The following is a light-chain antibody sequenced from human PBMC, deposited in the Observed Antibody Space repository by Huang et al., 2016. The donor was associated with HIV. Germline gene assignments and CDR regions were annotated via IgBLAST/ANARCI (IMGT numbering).Light chain of an antibody. V-gene: IGKV1-39*01. CDR2: IAS. CDR3: QQSHTTPWT. Sequence: DIQMTQSPSSLSASVGDRVTITCRTSQNINSDLNWYQQKPGKAPTLLIYIASNLASAAPSRFSGRGSGTDFTLTITALQPEDLATYFCQQSHTTPWTFGLGTKVEI. CDR1: QNINSD. J-gene: IGKJ1*01.